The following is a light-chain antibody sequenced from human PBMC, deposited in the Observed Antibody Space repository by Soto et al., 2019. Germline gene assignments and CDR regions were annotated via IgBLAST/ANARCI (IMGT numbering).Light chain of an antibody. CDR2: EVI. CDR1: SSDVGIYNY. V-gene: IGLV2-14*01. CDR3: SSYTTSSTRV. J-gene: IGLJ1*01. Sequence: QSALTQPASVSGSPGQSIAISCTGSSSDVGIYNYVSWYQQHPGKVPKLIIYEVINRPSGVSNRFSGSKSGNTASLTISGLQAEDEADYYCSSYTTSSTRVFGTGTKLTVL.